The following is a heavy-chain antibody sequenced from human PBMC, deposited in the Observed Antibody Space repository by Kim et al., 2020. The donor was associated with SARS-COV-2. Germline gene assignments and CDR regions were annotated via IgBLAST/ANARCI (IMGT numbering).Heavy chain of an antibody. CDR2: ISAYNGNT. CDR1: GYTFTSYG. CDR3: ARDRDILTGYLTLDAFDI. D-gene: IGHD3-9*01. V-gene: IGHV1-18*01. Sequence: ASVKVSCKASGYTFTSYGISWVRQAPGQGLEWMGWISAYNGNTNYAQKLQGRVTMTTDTSTSTAYMELRSLRSDDTAVYYCARDRDILTGYLTLDAFDIWGQGTMVTVSS. J-gene: IGHJ3*02.